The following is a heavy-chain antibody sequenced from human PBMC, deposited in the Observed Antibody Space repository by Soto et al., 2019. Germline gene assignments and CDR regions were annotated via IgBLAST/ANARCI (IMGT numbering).Heavy chain of an antibody. CDR3: ARWDGYGDE. CDR2: ISGGGANT. CDR1: GFIFNNFA. D-gene: IGHD5-12*01. J-gene: IGHJ4*02. V-gene: IGHV3-23*01. Sequence: DVQLLESGGGLVQPGGSLRLSCAASGFIFNNFAMTWVRQAPGKGLEWVSDISGGGANTFYADSVKGRFTISVDNSKNTVYLQMNSLRVEDTAVYYCARWDGYGDEWGQGTLVTVSS.